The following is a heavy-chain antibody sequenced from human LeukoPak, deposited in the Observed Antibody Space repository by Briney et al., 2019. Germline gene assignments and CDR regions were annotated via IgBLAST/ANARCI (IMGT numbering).Heavy chain of an antibody. D-gene: IGHD2-2*01. V-gene: IGHV4-59*01. J-gene: IGHJ3*02. CDR1: GGSISSYY. Sequence: SETLSLTCTVSGGSISSYYWSWIRQPPGKGLEWIGYIYYSGSTNYNPSLKSRVTISVDTSKNQFSLKLSSVTAADTAVYYCARSDIVVVPAARPDAFDIWGRGTMVTVSS. CDR3: ARSDIVVVPAARPDAFDI. CDR2: IYYSGST.